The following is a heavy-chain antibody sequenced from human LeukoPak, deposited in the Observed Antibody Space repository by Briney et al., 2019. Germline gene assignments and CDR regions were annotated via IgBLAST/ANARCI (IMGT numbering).Heavy chain of an antibody. CDR3: AGVANYRSGERLDY. J-gene: IGHJ4*02. D-gene: IGHD4/OR15-4a*01. CDR1: GGSISDDY. V-gene: IGHV4-4*07. Sequence: SETLSLTCTVSGGSISDDYWSWIRQPAGKGLEWIGRVYNSGSTNYNPSLKSRVTMSVGTFMYQFSLKLRSVTAADTAVYYCAGVANYRSGERLDYWGQGTLVTVSS. CDR2: VYNSGST.